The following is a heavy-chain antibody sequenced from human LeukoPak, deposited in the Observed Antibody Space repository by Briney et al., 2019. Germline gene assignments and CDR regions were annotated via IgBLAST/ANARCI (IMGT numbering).Heavy chain of an antibody. CDR2: IYPGDSDT. D-gene: IGHD1-26*01. V-gene: IGHV5-51*01. CDR3: ARQGGGSYSDY. CDR1: GYSFSSYW. J-gene: IGHJ4*02. Sequence: GESLKISCKGSGYSFSSYWIAWVRQMPGQGLEWVGSIYPGDSDTRYSPSFQGQVTISADKSISTAYLLWSSLKASDTAMYYCARQGGGSYSDYWGQGTLVTVSS.